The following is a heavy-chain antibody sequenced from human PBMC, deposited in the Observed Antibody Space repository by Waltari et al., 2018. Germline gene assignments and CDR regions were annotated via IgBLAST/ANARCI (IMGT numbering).Heavy chain of an antibody. J-gene: IGHJ4*02. Sequence: QVQLVESGGGVVQPGRSLRLSCAASGFTFSRYAIHWVRQAPGKGLEWVAVISYDGSNKYYADSVKGRFTISRDNSKNTLYLQMNSLRAEDTAVYYCARDRDYYGSGSYPYWGQGTLVTVSS. CDR1: GFTFSRYA. CDR2: ISYDGSNK. V-gene: IGHV3-30-3*01. D-gene: IGHD3-10*01. CDR3: ARDRDYYGSGSYPY.